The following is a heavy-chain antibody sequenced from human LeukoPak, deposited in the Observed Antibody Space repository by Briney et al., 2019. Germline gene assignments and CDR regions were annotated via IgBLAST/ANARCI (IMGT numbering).Heavy chain of an antibody. CDR1: GGSFSGYY. Sequence: SETLSLTCAVYGGSFSGYYWSWIRQPPGKGLEWIGEINHSGSTNYNPSLKSRVTISVDTSENQFSLKLSSVTAADTAVYYCARVVVAPSYRYYYYGMDVWGQGTTVTVSS. CDR3: ARVVVAPSYRYYYYGMDV. D-gene: IGHD2-2*01. V-gene: IGHV4-34*01. J-gene: IGHJ6*02. CDR2: INHSGST.